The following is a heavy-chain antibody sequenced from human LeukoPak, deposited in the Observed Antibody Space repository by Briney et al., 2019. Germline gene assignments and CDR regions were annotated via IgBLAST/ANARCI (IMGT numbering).Heavy chain of an antibody. CDR2: IYPGDSGT. V-gene: IGHV5-51*01. CDR1: GYNFMNQW. CDR3: ARHRDTSSWSAMDV. J-gene: IGHJ6*02. D-gene: IGHD2-2*01. Sequence: GESLKISCKGSGYNFMNQWIGWVRQMPGKGLEWMGIIYPGDSGTRYSPSFQGQVTISADKSISTAYLQWSSLKASDTAMYYCARHRDTSSWSAMDVWGQGTTVTVSS.